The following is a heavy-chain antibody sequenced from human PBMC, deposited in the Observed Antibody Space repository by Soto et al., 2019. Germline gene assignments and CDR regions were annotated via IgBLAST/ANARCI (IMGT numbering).Heavy chain of an antibody. CDR3: AGQPNDQEDYYNGMEV. J-gene: IGHJ6*02. Sequence: QVQLVQSGAEVKKPGSSVKVSCTASGGAFIRYGISWVRQAPGQGLEWMGGIIPIFGSPNYAQRLKGRVTVSADISTNTAYMTLSSLKSEDTAVYYCAGQPNDQEDYYNGMEVWGQGTPVTVSS. D-gene: IGHD2-8*01. CDR1: GGAFIRYG. CDR2: IIPIFGSP. V-gene: IGHV1-69*06.